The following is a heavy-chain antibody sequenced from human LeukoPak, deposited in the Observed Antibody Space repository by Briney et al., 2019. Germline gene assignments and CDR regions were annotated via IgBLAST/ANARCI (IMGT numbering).Heavy chain of an antibody. CDR1: GFTFSSYG. D-gene: IGHD3-10*01. Sequence: GGSLRLSCAASGFTFSSYGMHWVRQAPGKGLEWVAFIRYDGSNKYYADSVKGRSTISRDNSKNTLYLQMNSLRAEDTAVYYCARDCDYYGSGSYQGGWGQGTLVTVSS. J-gene: IGHJ4*02. CDR2: IRYDGSNK. V-gene: IGHV3-30*02. CDR3: ARDCDYYGSGSYQGG.